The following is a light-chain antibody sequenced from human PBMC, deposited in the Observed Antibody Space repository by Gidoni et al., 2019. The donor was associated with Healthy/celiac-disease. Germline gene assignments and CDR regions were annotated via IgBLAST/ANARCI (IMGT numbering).Light chain of an antibody. Sequence: IVMTQSPLSLPVTPGEPASISCRSSQSLLHSNGYNYLDWYLQKPGQSPQLLIYLGSNRASGVPDRFSGSGSGTDFTLKISRVEAEDVGVYYCMQALQTPPGFGGXTKVEIK. CDR1: QSLLHSNGYNY. J-gene: IGKJ4*01. CDR3: MQALQTPPG. CDR2: LGS. V-gene: IGKV2-28*01.